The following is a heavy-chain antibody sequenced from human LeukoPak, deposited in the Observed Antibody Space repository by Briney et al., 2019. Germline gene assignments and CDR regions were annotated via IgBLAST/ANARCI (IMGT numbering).Heavy chain of an antibody. CDR3: ARDLHSSSSGLRNYYYYYMDV. CDR2: INPNSGGT. V-gene: IGHV1-2*02. J-gene: IGHJ6*03. D-gene: IGHD6-6*01. CDR1: GYTFTGYY. Sequence: GASVKVSCKASGYTFTGYYMHWVRQAPGQGLEWMGWINPNSGGTNYAQKFQGRVTMTRDTSISTAYMELSRLRSGDTAVYYCARDLHSSSSGLRNYYYYYMDVWGKGTTVTVSS.